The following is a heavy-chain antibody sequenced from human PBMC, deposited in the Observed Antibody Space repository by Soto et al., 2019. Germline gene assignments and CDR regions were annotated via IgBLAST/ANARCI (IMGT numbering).Heavy chain of an antibody. Sequence: PSETLSLTCAVSSGSISSSNWWSWVRQPPGKGLEWIGEIYHSGSTNYNPSLKSRVTISVDKSKNQFSLKLSSVTAADTAVYYCASRPGIAAAGTTDYWGQGTLVTVSS. V-gene: IGHV4-4*02. CDR1: SGSISSSNW. J-gene: IGHJ4*02. CDR3: ASRPGIAAAGTTDY. CDR2: IYHSGST. D-gene: IGHD6-13*01.